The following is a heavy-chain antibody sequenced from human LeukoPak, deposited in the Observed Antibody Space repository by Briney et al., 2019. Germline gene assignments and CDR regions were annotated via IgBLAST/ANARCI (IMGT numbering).Heavy chain of an antibody. D-gene: IGHD4-17*01. CDR2: IIPIFDTA. V-gene: IGHV1-69*13. CDR3: ARAGPEADDYGDYRYYYYMDV. J-gene: IGHJ6*03. Sequence: SVKVSCKASGGTFSSYAISWVRQAPGQGLEWMGGIIPIFDTATYAQKFQGRVTITADESTSTVYMELSSLRSEDTAMYFCARAGPEADDYGDYRYYYYMDVWGKGTTVTVSS. CDR1: GGTFSSYA.